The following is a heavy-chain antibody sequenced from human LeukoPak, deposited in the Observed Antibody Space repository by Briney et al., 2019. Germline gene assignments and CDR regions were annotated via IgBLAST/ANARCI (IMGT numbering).Heavy chain of an antibody. CDR3: ARDSTPVSSGWPNWFDP. CDR2: ISSSSSYI. V-gene: IGHV3-21*01. J-gene: IGHJ5*02. Sequence: GGSLRLSCAASGFTFSSYSMNWVRQAPGKGLEWVSSISSSSSYIYYADSVKGRFTISRDNAKNSLYLQMNSLRAEDTAVYYCARDSTPVSSGWPNWFDPWGQGTLVTVSS. D-gene: IGHD6-19*01. CDR1: GFTFSSYS.